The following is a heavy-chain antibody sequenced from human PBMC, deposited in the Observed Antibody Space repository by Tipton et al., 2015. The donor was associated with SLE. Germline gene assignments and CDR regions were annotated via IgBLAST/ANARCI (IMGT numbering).Heavy chain of an antibody. V-gene: IGHV4-61*02. CDR3: ARHWVYYYDSGGYPEY. Sequence: LRLSCTVSGGSISSGSYYRSWIRQPAGKGLEWIGRFHSSGILNYNPSLKSRVTMSGDTSKSQFSLKLTSVTAADTAVYYCARHWVYYYDSGGYPEYWGQGTLVTVSS. CDR2: FHSSGIL. D-gene: IGHD3-22*01. J-gene: IGHJ4*02. CDR1: GGSISSGSYY.